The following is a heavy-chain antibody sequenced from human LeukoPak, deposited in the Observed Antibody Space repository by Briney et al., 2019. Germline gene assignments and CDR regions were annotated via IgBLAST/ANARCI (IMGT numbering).Heavy chain of an antibody. CDR1: GGTFSSYA. Sequence: SVKVSCKASGGTFSSYAISWVRQAPGQGLEWMGGIIPIFGTANYAQKFQGRVTITTDESTSTAYMELSSLRSEDTAVYYCARNYYDSSGQSPYYYYYMDVWGKGTTVTVSS. V-gene: IGHV1-69*05. CDR3: ARNYYDSSGQSPYYYYYMDV. J-gene: IGHJ6*03. D-gene: IGHD3-22*01. CDR2: IIPIFGTA.